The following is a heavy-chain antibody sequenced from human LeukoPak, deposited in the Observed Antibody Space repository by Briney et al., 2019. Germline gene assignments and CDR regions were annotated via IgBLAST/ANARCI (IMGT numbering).Heavy chain of an antibody. J-gene: IGHJ4*02. V-gene: IGHV3-9*01. CDR1: GFIFEDYA. Sequence: GGSLRLSCAAAGFIFEDYAMHWVRQAPGKGLEWVSGVSWNDAHLGYADSVKGRFTVSRDNAKNSLYLQMNSLRPEDTALYYCAKGVNPSYDSSAYADYWGQGTLVAVSS. CDR3: AKGVNPSYDSSAYADY. D-gene: IGHD3-22*01. CDR2: VSWNDAHL.